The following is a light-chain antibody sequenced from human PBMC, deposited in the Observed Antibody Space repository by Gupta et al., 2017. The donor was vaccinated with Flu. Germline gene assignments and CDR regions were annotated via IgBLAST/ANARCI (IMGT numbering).Light chain of an antibody. CDR2: AAF. J-gene: IGKJ1*01. Sequence: ALQLTQSPSSLSAPVGDRVTISCRASQGIRRELGWYQQKPGKAPKLLLYAAFNLQRGVPSRFSGSASGTDFTLTINSLQPEDFATYYGLRDAEYRRTFGQGTKVEI. CDR3: LRDAEYRRT. V-gene: IGKV1-6*01. CDR1: QGIRRE.